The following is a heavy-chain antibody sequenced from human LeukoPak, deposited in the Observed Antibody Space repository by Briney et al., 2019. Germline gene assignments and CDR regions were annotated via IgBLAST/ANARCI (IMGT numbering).Heavy chain of an antibody. V-gene: IGHV3-30*02. CDR3: AKDYCSSTSCLSEDY. CDR2: IRYDGSNK. Sequence: PGGSLRLSCAASGFTFSSYWMSWVRQAPGKGLEWVAFIRYDGSNKYYADSVKGRFTISRDNSKNTLYLQMNSLRAEDTAVYYCAKDYCSSTSCLSEDYWGQGTLVTVSS. D-gene: IGHD2-2*01. J-gene: IGHJ4*02. CDR1: GFTFSSYW.